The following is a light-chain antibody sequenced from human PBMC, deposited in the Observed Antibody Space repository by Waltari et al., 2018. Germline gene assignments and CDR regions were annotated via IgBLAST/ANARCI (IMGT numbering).Light chain of an antibody. CDR2: GAS. V-gene: IGKV3-15*01. CDR3: QQHNNWPLT. CDR1: QSVGSN. Sequence: EIVMTQSPATLSGSPRQRATPPCRASQSVGSNLAWYQHKPGQAPRLLISGASTGATGVPARFSGSGSGTEFTLTISSLQSEDFAIYYCQQHNNWPLTFGGGTKVESK. J-gene: IGKJ4*01.